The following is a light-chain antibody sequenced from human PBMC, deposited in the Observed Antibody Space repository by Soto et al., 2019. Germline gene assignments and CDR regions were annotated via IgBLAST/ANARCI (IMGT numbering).Light chain of an antibody. Sequence: DIQMTQYPSTLSASVGDRVTITCRASQSISSWLAWYQQKPGKAPKLLIYDASSLETGVPSRFSGSGSGTEFTLTISSLQPDDFATYYCQQYYSYPLTFGGGTKVDIK. V-gene: IGKV1-5*01. CDR3: QQYYSYPLT. CDR1: QSISSW. CDR2: DAS. J-gene: IGKJ4*01.